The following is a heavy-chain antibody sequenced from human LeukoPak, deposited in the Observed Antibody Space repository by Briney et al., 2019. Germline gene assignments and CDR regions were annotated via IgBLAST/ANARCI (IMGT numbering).Heavy chain of an antibody. CDR3: ARVSYYYDSSGYYPYFDY. D-gene: IGHD3-22*01. Sequence: PGGSLRLSCAASGFTFSSYEMNWVRQAPGKGLEWVSYISSSGSTIYYADSVKGRFTISRDNAKNSLYLQMNSLRAEDTAVYYCARVSYYYDSSGYYPYFDYWGQGTLVTVSS. CDR2: ISSSGSTI. CDR1: GFTFSSYE. J-gene: IGHJ4*02. V-gene: IGHV3-48*03.